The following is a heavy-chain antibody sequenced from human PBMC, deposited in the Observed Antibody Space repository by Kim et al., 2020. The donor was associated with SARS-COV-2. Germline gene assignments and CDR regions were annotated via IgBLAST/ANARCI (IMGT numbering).Heavy chain of an antibody. D-gene: IGHD6-19*01. V-gene: IGHV3-33*05. CDR2: ISYDGSNK. Sequence: GSLRLSCAASGFTFSSYGMHWVRQAPGKGLEWVAVISYDGSNKYYADSVKGRFTISRDNSKNTLYLQMNSLRAEDTAVYYCARGGVQWGSGWSHYFDYWGQGTLVTVSS. CDR1: GFTFSSYG. CDR3: ARGGVQWGSGWSHYFDY. J-gene: IGHJ4*02.